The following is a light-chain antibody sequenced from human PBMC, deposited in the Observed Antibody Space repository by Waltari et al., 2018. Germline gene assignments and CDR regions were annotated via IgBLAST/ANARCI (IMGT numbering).Light chain of an antibody. V-gene: IGKV3-15*01. CDR1: QSVNSN. Sequence: ELVMTQSPATLSVSLGERATLSCRASQSVNSNLAWYQQKPGQAPRLLIYSASTRATGIPARFSGSGSGTEFTLSITSMQSEDFAVYYCQQYDTWPPRYTFGQGTKLEIK. J-gene: IGKJ2*01. CDR2: SAS. CDR3: QQYDTWPPRYT.